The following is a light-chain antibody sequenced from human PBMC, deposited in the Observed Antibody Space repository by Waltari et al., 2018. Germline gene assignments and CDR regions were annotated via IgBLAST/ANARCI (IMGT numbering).Light chain of an antibody. CDR2: ASS. Sequence: LTQSPGTLSLSPGERATLSCRASQNIGTYLVWYQQKPGQPPRLLLYASSSRATGVPDRFSGSGSGTDFSLTISRLAPEDVAVYYCQNHERLPATFGQGTRVEIK. CDR1: QNIGTY. V-gene: IGKV3-20*01. J-gene: IGKJ1*01. CDR3: QNHERLPAT.